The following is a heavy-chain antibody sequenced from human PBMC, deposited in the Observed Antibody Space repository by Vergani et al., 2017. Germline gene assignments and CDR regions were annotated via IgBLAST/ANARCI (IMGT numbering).Heavy chain of an antibody. CDR3: ARIRSRNSSGRHHYYYYGMDV. CDR1: GYTFTSYY. V-gene: IGHV1-46*01. J-gene: IGHJ6*02. D-gene: IGHD6-19*01. Sequence: QVQLVQSGAEVKKPGASVTVSCKASGYTFTSYYMHWVRQAPGQGLEWMGIINPSGGSTSYAQKFQGRVTMTRDTSTSTVYMELSSLRSEDTAVYYCARIRSRNSSGRHHYYYYGMDVWGQGTTVTVSS. CDR2: INPSGGST.